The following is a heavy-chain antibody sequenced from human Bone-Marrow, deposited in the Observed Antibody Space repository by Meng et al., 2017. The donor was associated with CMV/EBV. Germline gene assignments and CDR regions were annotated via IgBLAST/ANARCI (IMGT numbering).Heavy chain of an antibody. CDR2: IYYSGST. V-gene: IGHV4-30-4*08. J-gene: IGHJ3*02. D-gene: IGHD3-22*01. Sequence: SETLSLTCTVSGGSISSGDYYWSWIRQPPGKGLEWIGYIYYSGSTYYNPSLKSRVTISVDTSKNQFSLKLSSVTAADTAVYYCARALEYMIPAFNIWGQGTMVTVSS. CDR1: GGSISSGDYY. CDR3: ARALEYMIPAFNI.